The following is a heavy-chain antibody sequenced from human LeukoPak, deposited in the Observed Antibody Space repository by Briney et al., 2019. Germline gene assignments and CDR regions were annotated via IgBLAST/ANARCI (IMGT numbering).Heavy chain of an antibody. CDR1: GYSFTSYW. J-gene: IGHJ4*02. CDR2: IYPGDSDT. Sequence: GESLKISCKGSGYSFTSYWIGWVRQMPGKGLEWMGIIYPGDSDTRYSPSFQGQVTISADKSISTAYPQWSSLKASDTAMYYCARLGEYCTNGVCYAPDFDYWGQGTLVTVPS. CDR3: ARLGEYCTNGVCYAPDFDY. D-gene: IGHD2-8*01. V-gene: IGHV5-51*01.